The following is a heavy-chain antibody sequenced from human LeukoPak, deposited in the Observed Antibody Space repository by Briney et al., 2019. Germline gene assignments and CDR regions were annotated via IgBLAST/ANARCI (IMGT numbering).Heavy chain of an antibody. J-gene: IGHJ4*02. CDR3: AKGFCSSTSCYWALFDY. Sequence: PGGSLRLSCAASGFTFSSYAMSWVRQAPGKGLEWVSAISGSGGSTYYADSVKGRFTISRDNSKNTLYLQMNSLRAEDTAVYYCAKGFCSSTSCYWALFDYWGQGTLVTVSS. D-gene: IGHD2-2*01. CDR1: GFTFSSYA. V-gene: IGHV3-23*01. CDR2: ISGSGGST.